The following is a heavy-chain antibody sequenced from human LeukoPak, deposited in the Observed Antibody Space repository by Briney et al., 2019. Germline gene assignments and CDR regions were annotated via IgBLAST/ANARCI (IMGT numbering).Heavy chain of an antibody. CDR1: GFTFSGYW. CDR3: VRDWGYCTSATCYSTQNHVIDM. J-gene: IGHJ3*02. Sequence: GGSLRLSCAASGFTFSGYWMSWVRQVPGKGLEWVARIHKDGSETQYVDAVKGRFAISRDNAKNSLFLQMNSLSVEDRAVYFCVRDWGYCTSATCYSTQNHVIDMWGQGTMVTVSS. V-gene: IGHV3-7*01. CDR2: IHKDGSET. D-gene: IGHD2-2*01.